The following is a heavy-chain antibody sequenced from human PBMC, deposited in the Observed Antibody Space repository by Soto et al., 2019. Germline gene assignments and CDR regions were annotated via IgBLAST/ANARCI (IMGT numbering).Heavy chain of an antibody. CDR3: ARGDATKIVVTTYYAMDV. CDR1: GGSLSNYG. CDR2: IIPVFCTP. V-gene: IGHV1-69*12. J-gene: IGHJ6*02. Sequence: QVQLVQSGAEVKKPGSSVKVSCKASGGSLSNYGISWVRQAPGQGLEWMGAIIPVFCTPNYAQKFQDRVTHTANASTTTVYMEVRSLTSEDTAVYYCARGDATKIVVTTYYAMDVWGQGTTVTVSS. D-gene: IGHD3-22*01.